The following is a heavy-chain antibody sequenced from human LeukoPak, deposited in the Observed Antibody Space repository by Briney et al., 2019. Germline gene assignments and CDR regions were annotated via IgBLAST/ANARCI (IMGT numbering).Heavy chain of an antibody. CDR1: GYIFMQYG. Sequence: GASVKVSCKASGYIFMQYGISWVRQAPGQGLDWMAWISTYNGNANYAQKFQGRVTMTTDTSTSTAYMELRSLRSDDTAVYYCARRTGYNSYYMDVWGQGTTVIVSS. D-gene: IGHD3/OR15-3a*01. CDR3: ARRTGYNSYYMDV. CDR2: ISTYNGNA. J-gene: IGHJ6*03. V-gene: IGHV1-18*01.